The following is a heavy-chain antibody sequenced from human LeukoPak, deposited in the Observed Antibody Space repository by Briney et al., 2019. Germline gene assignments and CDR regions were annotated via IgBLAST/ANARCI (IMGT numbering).Heavy chain of an antibody. CDR3: AKRHGDGYNYVDY. CDR1: GFTFSSYA. J-gene: IGHJ4*02. D-gene: IGHD5-24*01. V-gene: IGHV3-23*01. CDR2: ISGSGGST. Sequence: GGSLRLSCAASGFTFSSYAMSWVRQAPGKGLEWVSAISGSGGSTYYADSVTGRFTISRDNSKNTLSLQMNSLRAEDTALYYCAKRHGDGYNYVDYWGQGTLVTVSS.